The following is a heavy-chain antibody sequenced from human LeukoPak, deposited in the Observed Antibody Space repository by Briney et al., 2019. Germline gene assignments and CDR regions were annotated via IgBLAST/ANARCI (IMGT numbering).Heavy chain of an antibody. CDR1: GHFISSAYY. CDR3: ARDQGLGGGFDY. CDR2: IYHSGDT. D-gene: IGHD3-16*01. J-gene: IGHJ4*02. Sequence: PSETLSLTCGVSGHFISSAYYWGWIRQPPGKGLEWIGNIYHSGDTYYNPSLKSRVTISVDTPNNQFSLKPSSVTAADTAMYYCARDQGLGGGFDYWGQGTLVTVSS. V-gene: IGHV4-38-2*02.